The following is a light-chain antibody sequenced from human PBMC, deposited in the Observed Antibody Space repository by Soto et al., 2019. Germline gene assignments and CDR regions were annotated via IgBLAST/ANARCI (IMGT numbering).Light chain of an antibody. CDR1: SSNIGSNY. CDR3: AAWDDSLSVLYV. Sequence: QSVLTQPPSASGTPGQRVTISCSGSSSNIGSNYVYWYQQLPGTAPKLLIYRNNRRPSGVPDRFSGSKSGTSASLANSGLRSEDEADYYCAAWDDSLSVLYVFGTGTKVTVL. V-gene: IGLV1-47*01. CDR2: RNN. J-gene: IGLJ1*01.